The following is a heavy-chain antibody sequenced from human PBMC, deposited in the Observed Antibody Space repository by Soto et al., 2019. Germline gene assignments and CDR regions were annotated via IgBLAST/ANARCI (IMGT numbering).Heavy chain of an antibody. CDR1: GFNFNKYA. CDR2: ISCCGGTA. J-gene: IGHJ4*02. Sequence: EVQLLESGGDLVRPGESLRLSCAASGFNFNKYAMSWVRQAPGEGLEWVLGISCCGGTASYADSVKGRFTIARDDSKNTLFLHMNSLRVEDTAEYYCAKADGEQWLLPHLENWGRGTLVTVS. D-gene: IGHD6-19*01. CDR3: AKADGEQWLLPHLEN. V-gene: IGHV3-23*01.